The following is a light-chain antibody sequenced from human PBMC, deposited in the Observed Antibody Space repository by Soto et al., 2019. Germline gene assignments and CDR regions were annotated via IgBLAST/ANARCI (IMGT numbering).Light chain of an antibody. CDR1: QSITNY. Sequence: DMQMTQSPSSLSASVGDRVTITCRASQSITNYLNWCQQKPGKAPKVLIYTASSLQSGAPSRFSGSGSGTDFTLSISSLQPEDFATYYCQQTYSTPPGAVGQGTKVDIK. CDR3: QQTYSTPPGA. V-gene: IGKV1-39*01. J-gene: IGKJ1*01. CDR2: TAS.